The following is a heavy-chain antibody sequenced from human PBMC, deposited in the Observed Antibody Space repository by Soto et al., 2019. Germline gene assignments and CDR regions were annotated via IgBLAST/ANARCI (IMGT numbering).Heavy chain of an antibody. D-gene: IGHD2-15*01. CDR1: AGSINNGDS. CDR3: AASYCSGGRCLGYAMDV. Sequence: SETLSLTCAVSAGSINNGDSWSWVRHSPGRGLEWVGEIYYSGRTQYNPSLKSTISISVENPKNQISLNLTSVTAADTATYYCAASYCSGGRCLGYAMDVWGQGTPVTVSS. CDR2: IYYSGRT. V-gene: IGHV4-4*02. J-gene: IGHJ6*02.